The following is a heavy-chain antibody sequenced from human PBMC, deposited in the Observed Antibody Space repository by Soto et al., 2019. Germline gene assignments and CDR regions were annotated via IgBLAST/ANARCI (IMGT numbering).Heavy chain of an antibody. Sequence: PGGSLRLSCAASGFTFSRYWMSWVRQAPGKGPEWVASIKEDGGEIYYVDSVKGRFTISRDNAKNSLHLQMNSLRVEDTAMYYCARSSYYGSGRQNWFDPWGQGTLVTVSS. CDR3: ARSSYYGSGRQNWFDP. J-gene: IGHJ5*02. CDR1: GFTFSRYW. CDR2: IKEDGGEI. D-gene: IGHD3-10*01. V-gene: IGHV3-7*01.